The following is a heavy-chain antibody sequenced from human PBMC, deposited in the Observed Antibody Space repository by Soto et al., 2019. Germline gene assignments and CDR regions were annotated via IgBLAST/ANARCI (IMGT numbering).Heavy chain of an antibody. Sequence: PSETLSLTCTVSGGSISSGGYYWSWIRQHPGKGLEWIGYIYYSGSTYYNPSLKSRVTISVDTSKNQFSLKLSSVTAADTAVYYCARDRYDFWSGDYYYGMDVWGQGTTVTVSS. CDR1: GGSISSGGYY. CDR3: ARDRYDFWSGDYYYGMDV. J-gene: IGHJ6*02. CDR2: IYYSGST. V-gene: IGHV4-31*03. D-gene: IGHD3-3*01.